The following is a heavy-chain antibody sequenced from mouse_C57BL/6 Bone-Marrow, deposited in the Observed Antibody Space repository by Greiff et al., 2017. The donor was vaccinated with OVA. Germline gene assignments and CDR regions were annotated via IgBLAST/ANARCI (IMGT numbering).Heavy chain of an antibody. CDR3: ARDSNSAWFAY. CDR2: IYPGSGNT. J-gene: IGHJ3*01. Sequence: VQLQQSGAELVRPGASVKLSCKASGYTFTDYYINWVKQRPGQGLEWIARIYPGSGNTYYNEKFKGKATLTAEKSSSTAYMQLSSLTSEDSAVYFCARDSNSAWFAYWGQGTLVTVSA. CDR1: GYTFTDYY. D-gene: IGHD2-5*01. V-gene: IGHV1-76*01.